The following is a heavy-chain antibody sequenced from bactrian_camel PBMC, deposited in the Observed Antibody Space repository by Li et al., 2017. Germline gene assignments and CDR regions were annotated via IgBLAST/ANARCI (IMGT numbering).Heavy chain of an antibody. CDR1: GFSFSSYD. CDR2: ITYGGDTT. CDR3: AQVSGGA. J-gene: IGHJ6*01. V-gene: IGHV3S40*01. D-gene: IGHD3*01. Sequence: VQLVESGGGLVRPGGSLRLSCAASGFSFSSYDMSWVRQAPGKGLEWVSSITYGGDTTYYALPTKGRFTISRDNAKNTLYLQLNSLKTEDTAIYYCAQVSGGAWGQGTQVTVS.